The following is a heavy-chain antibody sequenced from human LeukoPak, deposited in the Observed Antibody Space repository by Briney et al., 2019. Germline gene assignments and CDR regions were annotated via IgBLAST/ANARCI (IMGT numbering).Heavy chain of an antibody. CDR3: ARVYNWNSSGLGAPWD. V-gene: IGHV4-61*05. Sequence: SETLSLTCTVSGGSISSSRYYWSWIRQPPGKGLEWIGYIYYSVSTNYNPSRKTRVTISVDTPKNQFSLNRISLTAADTAVYYCARVYNWNSSGLGAPWDWGRGTLVTVSS. D-gene: IGHD1-7*01. CDR2: IYYSVST. CDR1: GGSISSSRYY. J-gene: IGHJ4*02.